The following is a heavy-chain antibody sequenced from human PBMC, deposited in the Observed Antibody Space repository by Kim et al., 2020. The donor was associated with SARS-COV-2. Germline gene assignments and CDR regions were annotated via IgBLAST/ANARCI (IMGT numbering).Heavy chain of an antibody. Sequence: GGSLRLSCAASGFTFSDYYMSWIRQAPGKGLEWVSYISSSGSTIYYADSVKGRFTISSDNAKNSLYLQMNSLRAEDTAVYYCARCLRGSYHTAFDYWGQGTLVTVSS. CDR1: GFTFSDYY. CDR3: ARCLRGSYHTAFDY. V-gene: IGHV3-11*01. CDR2: ISSSGSTI. J-gene: IGHJ4*02. D-gene: IGHD1-26*01.